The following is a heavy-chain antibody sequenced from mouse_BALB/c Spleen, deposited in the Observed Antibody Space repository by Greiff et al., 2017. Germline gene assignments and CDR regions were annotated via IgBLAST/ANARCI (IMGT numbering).Heavy chain of an antibody. J-gene: IGHJ4*01. CDR3: AREVRREYAMDY. V-gene: IGHV5-17*02. CDR2: ISSGSSTI. Sequence: EVQVVESGGGLVQPGGSRKLSCAASGFTFSSFGMHWVRQAPEKGLEWVAYISSGSSTIYYADTVKGRFTISRDNPKNTLFLQMTSLRSEDTAMYYCAREVRREYAMDYWGQGTSVTVSS. D-gene: IGHD2-14*01. CDR1: GFTFSSFG.